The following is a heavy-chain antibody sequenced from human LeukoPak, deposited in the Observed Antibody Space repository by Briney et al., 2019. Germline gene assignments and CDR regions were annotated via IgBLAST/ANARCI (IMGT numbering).Heavy chain of an antibody. Sequence: SETLSLTCTVSGGSISSGGYYWSWIRQHPGKGLEWIGYIYYSGSTYYNPSLKSRVTISVDTSKNQFSLKLSSATAADTAVYYCARVLTRYYYDSSGYKGPYYFDYWGQGTLVTVSS. D-gene: IGHD3-22*01. CDR2: IYYSGST. V-gene: IGHV4-31*03. J-gene: IGHJ4*02. CDR3: ARVLTRYYYDSSGYKGPYYFDY. CDR1: GGSISSGGYY.